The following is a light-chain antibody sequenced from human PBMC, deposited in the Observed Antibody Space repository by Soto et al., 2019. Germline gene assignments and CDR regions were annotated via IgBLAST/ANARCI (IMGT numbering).Light chain of an antibody. Sequence: QSVLTQPPSVSGSPGQSVTISCTGTSSDVGSYNRVSWYQQPPGTAPKLMIYEVSNRPSGVPDRFSGSKSGNTASLTISGLQAEDEADYYCSSYTTSSTFVEFGGGTKLTVL. CDR3: SSYTTSSTFVE. CDR1: SSDVGSYNR. CDR2: EVS. J-gene: IGLJ2*01. V-gene: IGLV2-18*02.